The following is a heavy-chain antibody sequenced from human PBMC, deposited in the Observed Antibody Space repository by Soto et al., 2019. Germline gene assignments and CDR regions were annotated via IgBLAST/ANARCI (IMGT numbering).Heavy chain of an antibody. CDR3: ARHTFFESGPYCYGYNSYFDY. J-gene: IGHJ4*02. D-gene: IGHD3-22*01. Sequence: QLQLQESGPGLVKPSETLSLTCTVSGGYIRTNSYSWGWIRQPPGKGLEWIGTIFYRGTTHYNPSLKSRVSISVDTSKSQFSLRLSSVTAADTAVYYCARHTFFESGPYCYGYNSYFDYWGQGTLVPVSS. V-gene: IGHV4-39*01. CDR2: IFYRGTT. CDR1: GGYIRTNSYS.